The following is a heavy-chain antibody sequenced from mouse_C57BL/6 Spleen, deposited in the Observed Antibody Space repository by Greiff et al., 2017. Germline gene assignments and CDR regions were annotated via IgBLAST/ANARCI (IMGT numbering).Heavy chain of an antibody. Sequence: QVQLQQPGAELVKPGASVKLSCKASGYTFTSYWMHWVKQRPGQGLEWIGEIDPSDSYTNYNQKFKGKSTLTVDKSSSTAYMQLSSLTSEDSAVYYCARGVYYYGSSYDAMDYWGQGTSVTVSS. CDR3: ARGVYYYGSSYDAMDY. CDR2: IDPSDSYT. J-gene: IGHJ4*01. CDR1: GYTFTSYW. V-gene: IGHV1-69*01. D-gene: IGHD1-1*01.